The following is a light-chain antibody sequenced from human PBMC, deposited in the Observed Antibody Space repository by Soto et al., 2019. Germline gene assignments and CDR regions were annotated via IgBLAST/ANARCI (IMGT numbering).Light chain of an antibody. Sequence: QSVLTQPPSTSGTPGQRVTISCSGSSSNIGSNTVNWYQHLPGTAPKLLSYSNNQRPSGVPDRFSGSKSGTSASLAVSGLQSEDEADYDCAAWDDSLNGYVFGTGTKVTVL. CDR3: AAWDDSLNGYV. CDR2: SNN. CDR1: SSNIGSNT. J-gene: IGLJ1*01. V-gene: IGLV1-44*01.